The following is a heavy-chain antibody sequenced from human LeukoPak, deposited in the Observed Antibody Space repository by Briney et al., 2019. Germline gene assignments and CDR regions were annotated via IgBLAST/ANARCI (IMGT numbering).Heavy chain of an antibody. D-gene: IGHD5/OR15-5a*01. V-gene: IGHV4-59*08. CDR2: IYYSGST. Sequence: SETLSLTCTVSGGSTSSYYWSWIRQPPGKGLKWIGYIYYSGSTNYNPSLKSRVTISVDTSKNQFSLKLSSVTAADTAVYYCASSVEDAFDIWGQGTMVTVSS. CDR1: GGSTSSYY. J-gene: IGHJ3*02. CDR3: ASSVEDAFDI.